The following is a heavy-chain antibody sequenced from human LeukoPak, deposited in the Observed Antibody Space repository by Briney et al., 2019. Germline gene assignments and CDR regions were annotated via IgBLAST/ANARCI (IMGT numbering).Heavy chain of an antibody. D-gene: IGHD6-19*01. Sequence: SETLSLTCTVSGGSISGYYWSWIRQPPGKGPEWIGYIYYSGSTNYNPSPKSRVTISVDTSKNQFSLKMNSVTAADTAVYYCARLASSGWSHCDYWGRGTLVTVSS. CDR3: ARLASSGWSHCDY. V-gene: IGHV4-59*08. J-gene: IGHJ4*02. CDR1: GGSISGYY. CDR2: IYYSGST.